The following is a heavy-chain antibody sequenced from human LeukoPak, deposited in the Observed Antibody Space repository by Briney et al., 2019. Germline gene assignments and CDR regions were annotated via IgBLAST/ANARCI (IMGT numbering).Heavy chain of an antibody. CDR2: INHSGST. CDR1: GFTFSSYW. J-gene: IGHJ4*02. V-gene: IGHV4-34*08. CDR3: AVTEYDY. D-gene: IGHD1-14*01. Sequence: GSLRLSCAASGFTFSSYWMSWVRQAPGKGLEWIGEINHSGSTNYNPSLKSRVTISVDTSKNQFSLKLSSVTAADTAVYYCAVTEYDYWGQGTLVTVSS.